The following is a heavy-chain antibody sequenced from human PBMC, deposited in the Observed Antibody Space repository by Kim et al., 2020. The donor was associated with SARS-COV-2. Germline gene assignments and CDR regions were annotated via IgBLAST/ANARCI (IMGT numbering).Heavy chain of an antibody. CDR1: GFTVSSNY. CDR2: IYSGGST. J-gene: IGHJ3*02. V-gene: IGHV3-53*01. CDR3: ARDPYPLGIAAAGMWAHDAFDI. Sequence: GGSLRLSCAASGFTVSSNYMSWVRQAPGKGLEWVSVIYSGGSTYYADSVKGRFTISRDNSKNTLYLQMNSLRAEDTAVYYCARDPYPLGIAAAGMWAHDAFDIWGQGTMVTVSS. D-gene: IGHD6-13*01.